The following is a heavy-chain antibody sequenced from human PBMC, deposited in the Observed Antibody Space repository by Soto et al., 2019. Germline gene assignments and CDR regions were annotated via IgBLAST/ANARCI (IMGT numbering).Heavy chain of an antibody. CDR3: ARDRVESGYPEYFQH. CDR2: IYSGGST. J-gene: IGHJ1*01. V-gene: IGHV3-53*01. CDR1: GFTVSSNY. Sequence: EVQLVESGGGLIQPGGSLRLSCAASGFTVSSNYMSWVRQAPGKGLEWVSVIYSGGSTYYADSVKGRFTISRDNYQNSLYLQMNSLRAEDTAVYYCARDRVESGYPEYFQHWGQGTLVTVSS. D-gene: IGHD3-22*01.